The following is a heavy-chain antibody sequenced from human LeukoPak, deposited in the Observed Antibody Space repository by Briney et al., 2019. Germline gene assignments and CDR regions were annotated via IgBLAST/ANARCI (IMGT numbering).Heavy chain of an antibody. CDR2: ISWNSGSI. D-gene: IGHD2-2*01. CDR3: AKGASSTTNWFDP. Sequence: GGSLRLSCAASGFTFDDYAMHWVRQAPGKGLEWVSGISWNSGSIGYADSVKGRFTISRDNSKNTLYLQMNSLRAEDTAVYYCAKGASSTTNWFDPWGQGTLVTVSS. CDR1: GFTFDDYA. V-gene: IGHV3-9*01. J-gene: IGHJ5*02.